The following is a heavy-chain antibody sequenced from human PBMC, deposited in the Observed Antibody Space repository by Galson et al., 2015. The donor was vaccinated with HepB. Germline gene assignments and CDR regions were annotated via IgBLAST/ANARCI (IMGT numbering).Heavy chain of an antibody. V-gene: IGHV3-74*01. D-gene: IGHD6-6*01. CDR3: ARDVFSSSSWFDY. J-gene: IGHJ4*02. Sequence: VRQAPGKGLVWVSRINSDGSSTSYADSVKGRFTISRDNAKNTLYLQMNSLRAEDTAVYYCARDVFSSSSWFDYWGQGTLVTVSS. CDR2: INSDGSST.